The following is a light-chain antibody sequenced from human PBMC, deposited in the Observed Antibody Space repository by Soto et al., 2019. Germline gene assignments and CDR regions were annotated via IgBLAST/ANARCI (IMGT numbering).Light chain of an antibody. CDR3: CSYAGSSTLV. CDR2: EGI. V-gene: IGLV2-23*01. CDR1: SSDVGSYNL. Sequence: QSVLTQPASVSGSPGQSITISCTGTSSDVGSYNLVSWYQQHPGKAPKLMIYEGINRPSGVSNRFSGSKSGNTASLTISGLQAEDEADYYCCSYAGSSTLVFGGGTKVTVL. J-gene: IGLJ2*01.